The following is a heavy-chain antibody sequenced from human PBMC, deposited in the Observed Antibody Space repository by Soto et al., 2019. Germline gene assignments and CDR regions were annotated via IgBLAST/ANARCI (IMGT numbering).Heavy chain of an antibody. V-gene: IGHV4-59*08. CDR3: ARTVLGPDLLADSFVDYYYYMDV. CDR2: VYYTGST. Sequence: SETLFLTCTVSGGSISNFYWSWIRQPPGKGLEWIGYVYYTGSTSYNPSLKRRVTFSADSSRGQFSLRLNSVTAADTAVYYCARTVLGPDLLADSFVDYYYYMDVWGQGTTVTVSS. D-gene: IGHD3-16*01. CDR1: GGSISNFY. J-gene: IGHJ6*03.